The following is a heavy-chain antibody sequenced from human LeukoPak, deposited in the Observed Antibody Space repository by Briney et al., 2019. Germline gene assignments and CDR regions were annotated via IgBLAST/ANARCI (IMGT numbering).Heavy chain of an antibody. CDR1: GFSFSDYS. CDR3: ARDRGDSGYGNFDH. Sequence: GGSLRLSCAGSGFSFSDYSMNWVRQAPGKGLEWVSYIFSSSSTIYYADSVKGRFTISRDNAKKSLYLQLNSLRAEDTAVYYCARDRGDSGYGNFDHWGQGTLVTVSS. D-gene: IGHD5-12*01. J-gene: IGHJ4*02. V-gene: IGHV3-48*01. CDR2: IFSSSSTI.